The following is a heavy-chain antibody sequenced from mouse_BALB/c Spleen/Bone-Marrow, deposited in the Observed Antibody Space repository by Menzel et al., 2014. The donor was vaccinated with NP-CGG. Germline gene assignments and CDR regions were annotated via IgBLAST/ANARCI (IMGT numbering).Heavy chain of an antibody. J-gene: IGHJ3*01. CDR2: FYPGNGDT. CDR3: ARSEYGNYPWFAY. CDR1: GYTFTSYN. Sequence: QVQLQQSGAELVKPGASVKMSCKASGYTFTSYNMHWLKQTPGQGLEWIGAFYPGNGDTSYNQKFKGKATLTADKSSSTVYMQLSSLTFEDSAVYYCARSEYGNYPWFAYWGQGTPVTVSA. V-gene: IGHV1-12*01. D-gene: IGHD2-1*01.